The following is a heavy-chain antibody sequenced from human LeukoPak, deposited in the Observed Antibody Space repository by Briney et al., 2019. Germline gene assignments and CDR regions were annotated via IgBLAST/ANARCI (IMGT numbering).Heavy chain of an antibody. CDR1: GFTFSSYA. D-gene: IGHD3-16*01. CDR3: ARDLPLGY. J-gene: IGHJ4*02. V-gene: IGHV3-30*04. Sequence: PGRSLRLSCAASGFTFSSYAMHWVRQAPGKGLEWVAVISYDGSNKYYADSVKGRFTISRDNSKNTLYLQMNSLRAEDTAVYYCARDLPLGYGGQGTLVTISA. CDR2: ISYDGSNK.